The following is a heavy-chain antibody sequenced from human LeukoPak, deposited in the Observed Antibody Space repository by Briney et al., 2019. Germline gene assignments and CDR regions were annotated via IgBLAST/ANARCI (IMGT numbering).Heavy chain of an antibody. J-gene: IGHJ4*02. V-gene: IGHV3-74*01. CDR2: ISGDGTTT. CDR3: ASDGTFDN. Sequence: GWSLRLSCAASGFTFSNYWMHWIRQGPGKELAWVSRISGDGTTTNYADSVKGRFTISRDNAKNTLYLQMNSLRVEDTALYYCASDGTFDNWGQGTLVTVSS. CDR1: GFTFSNYW. D-gene: IGHD6-13*01.